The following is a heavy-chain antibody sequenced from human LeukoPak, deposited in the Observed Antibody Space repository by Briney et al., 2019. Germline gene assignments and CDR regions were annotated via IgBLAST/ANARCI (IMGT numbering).Heavy chain of an antibody. CDR1: GFTFSSYE. Sequence: GGSLRLSCAASGFTFSSYEMNWVRQAPGKGLEWVSYISSSGSTIYYADSVKGRFTISRDNAKNSLYLQMNSLRAEDTAVYYCARAHYYDSSGYYYLRYFDYWGQGTLVTVSS. V-gene: IGHV3-48*03. J-gene: IGHJ4*02. CDR2: ISSSGSTI. D-gene: IGHD3-22*01. CDR3: ARAHYYDSSGYYYLRYFDY.